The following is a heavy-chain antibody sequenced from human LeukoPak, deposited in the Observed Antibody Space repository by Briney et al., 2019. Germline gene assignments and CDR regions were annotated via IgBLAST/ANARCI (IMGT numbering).Heavy chain of an antibody. J-gene: IGHJ4*02. V-gene: IGHV1-8*01. Sequence: ASVKVSCKASGYTFTTYDINWVRQATGQGLEWMGWMYPNSGNTGYAQKFQGRVTMTRNTSISTAYMELSSLRSEDTAVYYCARGPSKPRKYGDYVRTRIYLFDYWGQGTLVTVSS. CDR1: GYTFTTYD. D-gene: IGHD4-17*01. CDR2: MYPNSGNT. CDR3: ARGPSKPRKYGDYVRTRIYLFDY.